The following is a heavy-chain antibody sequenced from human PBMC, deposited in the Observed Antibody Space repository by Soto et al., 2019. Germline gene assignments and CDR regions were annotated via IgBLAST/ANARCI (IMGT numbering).Heavy chain of an antibody. D-gene: IGHD3-10*01. Sequence: QLQLQESGPGLVKPSETLSLTCTVSGGSISSSSYYWGWIRQPPGKALEWIWSIYCGGSTYYTSSLKSRVTISVDTSESRCALEMRSVTAADAAVYYCARLDGSETPGWFVSWGQGTLVTVSS. J-gene: IGHJ5*01. CDR2: IYCGGST. CDR3: ARLDGSETPGWFVS. V-gene: IGHV4-39*01. CDR1: GGSISSSSYY.